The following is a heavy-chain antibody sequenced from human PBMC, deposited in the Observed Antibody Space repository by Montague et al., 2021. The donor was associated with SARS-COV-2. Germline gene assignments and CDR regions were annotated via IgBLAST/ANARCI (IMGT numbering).Heavy chain of an antibody. D-gene: IGHD3-9*01. CDR3: ARHALGYFDWLNEGYFDY. J-gene: IGHJ4*02. V-gene: IGHV4-59*08. CDR1: GGSISSYY. Sequence: SETLSLTCTVSGGSISSYYWSWIRQPPGKGLEWIGYIYYSGSTNYNPSLKRRVTISIDTSKNQFSLKLSSVTAADAAVYYCARHALGYFDWLNEGYFDYWGQGTLVTVSS. CDR2: IYYSGST.